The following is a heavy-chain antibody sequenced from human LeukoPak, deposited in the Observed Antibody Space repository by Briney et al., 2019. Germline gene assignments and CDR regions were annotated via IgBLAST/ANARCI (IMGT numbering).Heavy chain of an antibody. J-gene: IGHJ4*02. D-gene: IGHD6-13*01. CDR2: IYHSGST. V-gene: IGHV4-59*12. Sequence: SETLSLTCTVSGGSISSYYWSWIRQPPGKGLEWIGYIYHSGSTYYNPSLKSRVTISVDRSKNQFSLKLSSVTAADTAVYYCARGTEQQLDYWGQGTLVTVSS. CDR1: GGSISSYY. CDR3: ARGTEQQLDY.